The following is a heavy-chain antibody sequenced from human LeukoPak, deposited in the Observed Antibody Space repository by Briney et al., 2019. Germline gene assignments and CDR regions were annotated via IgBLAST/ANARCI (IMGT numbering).Heavy chain of an antibody. CDR3: ARATPGRYCSGGSCYSFPSYYGMDV. J-gene: IGHJ6*02. CDR1: GFTFSDYY. CDR2: ISSSGSTI. Sequence: GGSLRLSCAASGFTFSDYYMSWTRQAPGKGLEWVSYISSSGSTIYYADSVKGRFTISRDNAKNSLYLQMNSLRAEDTAVYYCARATPGRYCSGGSCYSFPSYYGMDVWGQGTTVTVSS. V-gene: IGHV3-11*01. D-gene: IGHD2-15*01.